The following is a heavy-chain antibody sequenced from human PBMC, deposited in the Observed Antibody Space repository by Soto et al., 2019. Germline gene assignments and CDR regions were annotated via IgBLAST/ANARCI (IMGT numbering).Heavy chain of an antibody. Sequence: QVQLVESGGGVVQPGRSLRLSCAASGFTFSSYDMHWVRQAPGKGLEWVAVISYDGSNKYYADSVKGRFTISRDNSQNTLYLPMNSMRAEDTAVYYCARSSSGWSHFDYWGQGTLVTFSS. D-gene: IGHD6-19*01. CDR1: GFTFSSYD. V-gene: IGHV3-30-3*01. J-gene: IGHJ4*02. CDR3: ARSSSGWSHFDY. CDR2: ISYDGSNK.